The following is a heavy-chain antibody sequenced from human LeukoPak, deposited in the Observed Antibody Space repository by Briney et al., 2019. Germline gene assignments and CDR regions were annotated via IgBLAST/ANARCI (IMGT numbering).Heavy chain of an antibody. CDR1: GGSSSGYY. CDR2: ISGSGGST. Sequence: PSETLSLTCAVYGGSSSGYYWSWIRQPPGKGLEWVSAISGSGGSTYYADSVKGRFTISRDNSKNTLYLQMNSLRAEDTAVYNCAKSDDSSGYYYGIVYWGQGTLVTVSS. J-gene: IGHJ4*02. CDR3: AKSDDSSGYYYGIVY. D-gene: IGHD3-22*01. V-gene: IGHV3-23*01.